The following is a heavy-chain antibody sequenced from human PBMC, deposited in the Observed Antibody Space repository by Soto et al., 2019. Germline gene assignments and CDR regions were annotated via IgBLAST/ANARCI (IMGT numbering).Heavy chain of an antibody. J-gene: IGHJ4*02. Sequence: QVQLQESGPGLVKPSETLSLTCTVSGGSISSYYWSWIRQPPGKGLEWIGYIYYSGSTNHNPSLXRXVXIXXDTSKNQFSLKLSSVTAADTAVYYCARRYGSCFDYWGQGTLVTVSS. CDR3: ARRYGSCFDY. D-gene: IGHD5-18*01. CDR1: GGSISSYY. CDR2: IYYSGST. V-gene: IGHV4-59*08.